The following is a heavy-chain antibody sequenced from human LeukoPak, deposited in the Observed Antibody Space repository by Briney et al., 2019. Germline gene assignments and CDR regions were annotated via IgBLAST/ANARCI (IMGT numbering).Heavy chain of an antibody. CDR2: FDPEDGET. Sequence: ASVNVSCKVSGYTLTELSMHWVRQAPGKGLEWMGGFDPEDGETIYAQKFQGRVTMTEDTSTDTAYMELSSLRSEDTAVYYCATSFSVVVTAKLPDAFDIWGQGTMVTVSS. D-gene: IGHD2-21*02. CDR1: GYTLTELS. CDR3: ATSFSVVVTAKLPDAFDI. J-gene: IGHJ3*02. V-gene: IGHV1-24*01.